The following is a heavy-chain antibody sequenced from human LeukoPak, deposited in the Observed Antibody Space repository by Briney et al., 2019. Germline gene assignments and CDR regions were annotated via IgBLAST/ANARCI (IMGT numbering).Heavy chain of an antibody. CDR3: ARDFWDDFEYFDL. CDR1: GFTFSSHA. J-gene: IGHJ2*01. Sequence: GGSLRLSCAASGFTFSSHAMSWVRQAPGKGLEWVSAINGSGSSTYYADSVKGRASISRDNSKNTLYLQMNSLRVEDTALYYCARDFWDDFEYFDLWGRGTLVTVSS. V-gene: IGHV3-23*01. CDR2: INGSGSST. D-gene: IGHD3-3*01.